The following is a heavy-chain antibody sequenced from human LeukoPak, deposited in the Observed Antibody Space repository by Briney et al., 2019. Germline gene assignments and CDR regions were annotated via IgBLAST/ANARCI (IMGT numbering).Heavy chain of an antibody. V-gene: IGHV4-39*01. Sequence: PSETLSLTCTVSGVSISSSSYYWGWIRQPPGKGLEWIGGIYYSGSTYYNPSLKSRVTISVDTSKNQFSLKLSSVTAADTAVYYCARGLYYDSSGYYFDYWGQGTLVTVSS. CDR2: IYYSGST. D-gene: IGHD3-22*01. CDR3: ARGLYYDSSGYYFDY. CDR1: GVSISSSSYY. J-gene: IGHJ4*02.